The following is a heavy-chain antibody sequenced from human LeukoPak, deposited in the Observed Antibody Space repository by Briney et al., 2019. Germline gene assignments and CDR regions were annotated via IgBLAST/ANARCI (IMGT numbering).Heavy chain of an antibody. Sequence: SVKVSCNVSGGTFSSYAISWVRQAPGQGLEWMGRIIPIFGTANYAQKFQGRVTITTDESTSTAYMELSSLRSEDTAVYYCADCSSTSCYYYYYMDVWGKGTTVTVSS. D-gene: IGHD2-2*01. CDR3: ADCSSTSCYYYYYMDV. V-gene: IGHV1-69*05. CDR1: GGTFSSYA. J-gene: IGHJ6*03. CDR2: IIPIFGTA.